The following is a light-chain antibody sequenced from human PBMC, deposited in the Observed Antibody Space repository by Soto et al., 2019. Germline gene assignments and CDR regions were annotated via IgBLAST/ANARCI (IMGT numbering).Light chain of an antibody. CDR3: CSFPISSTFVV. Sequence: QSVLTQPASVSGSPGQSITISCTGTSSDVGSYNVVSWNQQHPGKVPKLMIYEGSGRPSGFSNRFSGSKSGNTASLTISGLQAEDEADYYCCSFPISSTFVVFGGGTKLTVL. CDR2: EGS. J-gene: IGLJ2*01. CDR1: SSDVGSYNV. V-gene: IGLV2-23*03.